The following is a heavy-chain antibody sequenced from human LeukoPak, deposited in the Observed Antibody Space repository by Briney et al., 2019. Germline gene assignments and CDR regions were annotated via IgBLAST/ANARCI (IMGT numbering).Heavy chain of an antibody. Sequence: GGSLRLSCAASGFTFSFYWMNWVRQAPGKGLEWVANIKQDGSEKYYVDSVKGRFTISRDNAKNSLYLQMNSLRAEDTAVYYCASRENWGQGTLVTVSS. CDR1: GFTFSFYW. V-gene: IGHV3-7*01. D-gene: IGHD5-24*01. J-gene: IGHJ4*02. CDR2: IKQDGSEK. CDR3: ASREN.